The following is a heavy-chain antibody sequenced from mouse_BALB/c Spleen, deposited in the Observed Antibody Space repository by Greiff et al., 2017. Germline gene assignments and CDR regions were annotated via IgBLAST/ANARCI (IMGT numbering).Heavy chain of an antibody. D-gene: IGHD2-5*01. CDR1: GDSITSGY. CDR3: ATSGTSNYYAMDY. V-gene: IGHV3-8*02. CDR2: ISYSGST. Sequence: EVQLVESGPSLVKPSQTLSLTCSVTGDSITSGYWNWIRKFPGNKLEYMGYISYSGSTYYNPSLKSRISITRDTSKNQYYLQLNSVTTEDTATYYCATSGTSNYYAMDYWGQGTSVTVSS. J-gene: IGHJ4*01.